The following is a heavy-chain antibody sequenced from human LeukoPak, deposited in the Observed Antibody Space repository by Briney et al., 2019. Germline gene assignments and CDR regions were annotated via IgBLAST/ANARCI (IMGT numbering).Heavy chain of an antibody. V-gene: IGHV3-15*01. CDR2: IKTKADGETT. CDR3: TTEKLRFLEWLNFDY. J-gene: IGHJ4*02. D-gene: IGHD3-3*01. CDR1: GFAFTKAR. Sequence: GSLRLSCAASGFAFTKARMSWVRQAPGKGLEWVGRIKTKADGETTDYAAPVKGRFTISRDDSINTLYLQMNSLNTEDTAVYYCTTEKLRFLEWLNFDYWGQGTLVTVSS.